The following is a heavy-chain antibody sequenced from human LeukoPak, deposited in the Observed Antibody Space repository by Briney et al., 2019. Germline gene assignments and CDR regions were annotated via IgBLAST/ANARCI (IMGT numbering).Heavy chain of an antibody. Sequence: KNGESLKISCKGSGYSFTTYWIGWVRQMPGKGLEWMGIIYPGDSDTRYSPSFQGQVTISADKSISTAYLQWSSLKASDTAMYYCARLDYGDLYYYGMNVWGQGTTVTVSS. J-gene: IGHJ6*02. CDR1: GYSFTTYW. CDR3: ARLDYGDLYYYGMNV. D-gene: IGHD4-17*01. V-gene: IGHV5-51*01. CDR2: IYPGDSDT.